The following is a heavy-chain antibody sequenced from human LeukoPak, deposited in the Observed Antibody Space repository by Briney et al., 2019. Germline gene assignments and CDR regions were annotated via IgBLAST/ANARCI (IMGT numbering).Heavy chain of an antibody. CDR2: IYYSGGT. J-gene: IGHJ6*02. CDR1: GGSINSHAYY. Sequence: PSETLSLTCSVSGGSINSHAYYWSWVRQHPGKGLEWIGYIYYSGGTYYNPSLKSRITISVDTSENQFSLKLSSVTAADTAVYCCARGDRSYYHYGMDVWGQGTTVTVSS. CDR3: ARGDRSYYHYGMDV. D-gene: IGHD2-21*01. V-gene: IGHV4-31*03.